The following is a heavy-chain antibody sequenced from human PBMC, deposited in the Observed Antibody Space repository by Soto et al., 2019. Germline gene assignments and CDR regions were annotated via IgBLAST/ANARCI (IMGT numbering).Heavy chain of an antibody. CDR3: ARAGDSSGPVALGY. CDR2: IYHSGST. Sequence: QLQLQESGSGLVKPSQTLSLTCAVSGGSISSGGSSWSWIRQPPGKGLEWIGYIYHSGSTYYNPSLKSRVTKSVDRSKKQFSLKLSSVTAADTAVYYCARAGDSSGPVALGYWGQGTLVTVSS. V-gene: IGHV4-30-2*01. CDR1: GGSISSGGSS. J-gene: IGHJ4*02. D-gene: IGHD6-19*01.